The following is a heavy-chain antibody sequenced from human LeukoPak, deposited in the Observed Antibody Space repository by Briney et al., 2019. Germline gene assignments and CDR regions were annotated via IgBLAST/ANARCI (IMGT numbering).Heavy chain of an antibody. CDR1: GGSITSGDYY. D-gene: IGHD3-10*01. Sequence: SETLSLTCTVSGGSITSGDYYWSWIRQHPGKGLEWIGYIYYSGTTYYNPSLKSRVTISVDTSKKQFSLKLSSVTAVDTALYYCARSSYYGSGTTSFDPWGQGTLVTVSS. CDR2: IYYSGTT. V-gene: IGHV4-31*03. J-gene: IGHJ5*02. CDR3: ARSSYYGSGTTSFDP.